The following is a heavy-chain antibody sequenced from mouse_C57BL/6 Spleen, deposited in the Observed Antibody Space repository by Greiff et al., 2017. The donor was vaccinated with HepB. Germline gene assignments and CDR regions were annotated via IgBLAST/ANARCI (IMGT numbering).Heavy chain of an antibody. CDR1: GYTFTDYE. V-gene: IGHV1-15*01. Sequence: VQLVESGAELVRPGASVTLSCKASGYTFTDYEMHWVKQTPVHGLEWIGAIDPETGGTAYNQKFKGKAILTADKSSSTAYMELRSLTSEDSAVYYCTRSSWADYWGQGTTLTVSS. D-gene: IGHD4-1*01. CDR2: IDPETGGT. J-gene: IGHJ2*01. CDR3: TRSSWADY.